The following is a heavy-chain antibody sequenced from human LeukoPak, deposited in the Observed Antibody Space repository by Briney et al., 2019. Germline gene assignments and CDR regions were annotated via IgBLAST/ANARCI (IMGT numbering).Heavy chain of an antibody. J-gene: IGHJ4*02. CDR3: ATDIVVVPAALVDY. Sequence: PGGSLRLSCAASGFTFSSYSMNWVRQAPGKGLEWVSSISSSRSYIYYADSVKGRFTISRDNAKNSLYLQMNSLRAEDTAVYYCATDIVVVPAALVDYWGQGTLVTVSS. D-gene: IGHD2-2*01. CDR2: ISSSRSYI. CDR1: GFTFSSYS. V-gene: IGHV3-21*01.